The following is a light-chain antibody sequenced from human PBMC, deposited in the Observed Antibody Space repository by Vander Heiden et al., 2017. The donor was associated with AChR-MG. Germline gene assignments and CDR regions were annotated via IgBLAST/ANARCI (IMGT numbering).Light chain of an antibody. CDR1: TGAVTSGHY. V-gene: IGLV7-43*01. Sequence: QTVVTQVPSPTVSPGGTGTLTSASSTGAVTSGHYPNWFQQKPGQAPRPLIYSATNKHAWTPARISGSLLGGKAALTLSGVQPEDEADYNCLIYYGDAVVFGGGTKLTVL. CDR3: LIYYGDAVV. J-gene: IGLJ2*01. CDR2: SAT.